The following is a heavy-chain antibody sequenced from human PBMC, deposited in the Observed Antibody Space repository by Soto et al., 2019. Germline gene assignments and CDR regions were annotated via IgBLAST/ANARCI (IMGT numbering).Heavy chain of an antibody. V-gene: IGHV3-33*01. D-gene: IGHD4-4*01. CDR1: GFTFSSYG. CDR2: IWYDGSNK. CDR3: ARDMRVTTLYYYGIDV. Sequence: VQLVESGGGVVQPGRSLRLSCAASGFTFSSYGMHWVRQAPGKGLEWVAVIWYDGSNKYYADSVKGRFIISRDNSKNTRYLQMNSLRAEDTAVYYCARDMRVTTLYYYGIDVWGQGTTVTVS. J-gene: IGHJ6*02.